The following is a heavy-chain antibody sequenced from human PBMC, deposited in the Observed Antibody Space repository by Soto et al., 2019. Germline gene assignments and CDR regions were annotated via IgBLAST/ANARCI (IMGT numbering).Heavy chain of an antibody. V-gene: IGHV3-30-3*01. J-gene: IGHJ4*02. D-gene: IGHD3-16*01. CDR1: GFTFISYS. CDR2: ISSTGSNK. Sequence: PAGSLRLSWAASGFTFISYSIHWVRQAPGKGLEWVAVISSTGSNKYYADSVKGRFTLSRDTSKNTVYLQMNSLRAEDTAVYYCARDPNDYVWALDYWGQGTLVTVSS. CDR3: ARDPNDYVWALDY.